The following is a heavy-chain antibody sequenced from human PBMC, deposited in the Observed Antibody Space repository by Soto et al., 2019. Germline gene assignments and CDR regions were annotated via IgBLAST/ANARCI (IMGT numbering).Heavy chain of an antibody. V-gene: IGHV3-11*01. D-gene: IGHD3-10*01. Sequence: GGSLRLSCAASGFTFSDYYMSWIRQAPGKGLEWVSYISSSGSTIYYADSVKGRFTISRDNAKNSLYLQMNSLRAEDTAVYYCARDLPSYYYGSGSYYKPHGMDVWGQGTTVTVYS. J-gene: IGHJ6*02. CDR3: ARDLPSYYYGSGSYYKPHGMDV. CDR2: ISSSGSTI. CDR1: GFTFSDYY.